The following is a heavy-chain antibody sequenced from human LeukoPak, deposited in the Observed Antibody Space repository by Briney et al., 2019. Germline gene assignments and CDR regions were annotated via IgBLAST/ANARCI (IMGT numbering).Heavy chain of an antibody. CDR3: ARGGTLLQH. Sequence: GGSLRLSCAASGFTFSSYSMNWVRQAPGKGLEWVSYISSSSSTIYYADSVKGRFTISRDNAKNSLYLQMNSLRAEDTAVYCCARGGTLLQHWGQGTLVTVSS. V-gene: IGHV3-48*01. CDR1: GFTFSSYS. CDR2: ISSSSSTI. J-gene: IGHJ1*01. D-gene: IGHD3-16*01.